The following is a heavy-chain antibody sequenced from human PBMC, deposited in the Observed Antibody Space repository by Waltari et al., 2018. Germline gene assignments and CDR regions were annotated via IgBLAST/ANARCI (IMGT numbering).Heavy chain of an antibody. CDR3: ASVAVNTPWYFDL. J-gene: IGHJ2*01. CDR1: GFTFSSNW. CDR2: INSAGSTN. D-gene: IGHD2-21*01. Sequence: EVQLVESGGGLVQPGGSLRLLCAASGFTFSSNWMHWVRQAPGKGLVWVSRINSAGSTNTYTESVKGRFTIPRDDAKTTLYLQMSSLRAEDTAVYYCASVAVNTPWYFDLWGRGTLVTVSS. V-gene: IGHV3-74*01.